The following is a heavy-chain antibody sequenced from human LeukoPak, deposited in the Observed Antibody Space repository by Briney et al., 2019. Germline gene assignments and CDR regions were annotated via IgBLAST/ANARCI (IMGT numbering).Heavy chain of an antibody. Sequence: PGGSLRLSCAASGFTFSSYWMHWVRQAPGKGLVWVSRINSDGSSTSYADSVKGRFTISRDNAKNSLYLQMNSLRAEDTAVYYCARGLSTYYYGSGVYYFDYWGQGTLVTVSS. V-gene: IGHV3-74*01. J-gene: IGHJ4*02. D-gene: IGHD3-10*01. CDR2: INSDGSST. CDR3: ARGLSTYYYGSGVYYFDY. CDR1: GFTFSSYW.